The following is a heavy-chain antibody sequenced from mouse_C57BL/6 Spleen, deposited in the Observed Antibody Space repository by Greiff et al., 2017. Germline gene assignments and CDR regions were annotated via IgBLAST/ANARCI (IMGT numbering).Heavy chain of an antibody. CDR3: ASTIVATGYFDY. D-gene: IGHD1-1*01. Sequence: QVQLQQSGAELVKPGASVKISCKASGYAFSSYWMNWVKQRPGKGLEWIGQIYPGDGDTNYNGKFKGKATLTADKSSSTAYMQLSSLTSEDSAVYFGASTIVATGYFDYWGQGTTLTVSS. CDR1: GYAFSSYW. J-gene: IGHJ2*01. CDR2: IYPGDGDT. V-gene: IGHV1-80*01.